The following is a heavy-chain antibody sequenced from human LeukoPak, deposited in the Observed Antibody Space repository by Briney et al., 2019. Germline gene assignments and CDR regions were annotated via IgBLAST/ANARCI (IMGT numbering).Heavy chain of an antibody. J-gene: IGHJ4*02. D-gene: IGHD4/OR15-4a*01. V-gene: IGHV3-7*01. CDR3: ARDTPGYGAYEN. CDR1: GFTFKSYW. Sequence: PGGSLRLSCGASGFTFKSYWMTWVRQAPGKGLEWVGNIKDDGSAEYYVDSVKGRFTISRDNAENSLYLQMNNLRVEDTALYYCARDTPGYGAYENWGQGTRVTVSS. CDR2: IKDDGSAE.